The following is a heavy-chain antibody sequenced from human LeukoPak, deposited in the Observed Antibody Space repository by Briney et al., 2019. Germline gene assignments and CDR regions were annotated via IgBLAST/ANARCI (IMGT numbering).Heavy chain of an antibody. CDR1: GFTFSSYA. D-gene: IGHD2-2*02. CDR2: ISGSGGST. J-gene: IGHJ4*02. Sequence: GGSLRLSCAAAGFTFSSYAMSWVRQAPGKGLEWVSGISGSGGSTYYADSVKGRFTISRDNSKNTLYLQMNSLRAEDTAVYYCAREAGYCSSTSCYTYFDYWGQGTLVTVSS. V-gene: IGHV3-23*01. CDR3: AREAGYCSSTSCYTYFDY.